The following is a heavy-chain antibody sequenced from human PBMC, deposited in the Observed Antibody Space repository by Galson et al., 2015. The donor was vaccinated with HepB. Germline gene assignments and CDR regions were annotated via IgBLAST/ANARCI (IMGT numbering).Heavy chain of an antibody. CDR1: GFTFSSYW. CDR3: ARERKQWLVLPADWYFDL. D-gene: IGHD6-19*01. V-gene: IGHV3-7*03. CDR2: IKQDGSEK. J-gene: IGHJ2*01. Sequence: SLRLSCAASGFTFSSYWMSWVRQAPGKGLEWVANIKQDGSEKYYVDSVKGRFTISRDNAKNSLYLQMNSLRAEDTAVYYCARERKQWLVLPADWYFDLWGRGTLVTVSS.